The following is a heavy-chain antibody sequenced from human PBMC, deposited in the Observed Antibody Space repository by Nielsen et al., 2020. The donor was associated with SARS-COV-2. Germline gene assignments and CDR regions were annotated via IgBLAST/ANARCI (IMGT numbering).Heavy chain of an antibody. CDR3: AKDHLRGAPRYNWFDP. CDR2: ISYDGSNK. D-gene: IGHD3-10*01. Sequence: GESLKISCAASGFTFSSYGMHWVRQAPGKGLEWVAVISYDGSNKYYADSVKGRFTISRGNSKNTLYLQMNSLRAEDTAVYYCAKDHLRGAPRYNWFDPWGQGTLVTVSS. V-gene: IGHV3-30*18. J-gene: IGHJ5*02. CDR1: GFTFSSYG.